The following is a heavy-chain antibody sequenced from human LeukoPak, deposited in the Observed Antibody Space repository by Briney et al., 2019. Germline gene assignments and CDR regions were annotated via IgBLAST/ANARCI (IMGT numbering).Heavy chain of an antibody. CDR2: INPNSGGT. CDR3: AGVGGGDRYNWGGYYFDY. V-gene: IGHV1-2*02. J-gene: IGHJ4*02. Sequence: ASVKVSCKASGYTFTGYYMHWVRQAPGQGLEWMGWINPNSGGTNYAQKFQGRVTMTRDTSISTAYMELSRLRSEDTAGYYCAGVGGGDRYNWGGYYFDYWGQGTLVTVSS. CDR1: GYTFTGYY. D-gene: IGHD5-24*01.